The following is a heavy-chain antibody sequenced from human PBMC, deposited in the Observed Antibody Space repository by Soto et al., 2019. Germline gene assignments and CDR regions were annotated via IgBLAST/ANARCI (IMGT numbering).Heavy chain of an antibody. CDR3: ARVGYAVTTGGAFDI. V-gene: IGHV3-53*01. Sequence: EVQLVESGGGLIQPGGSLRLSCAASGLTVSSNYMXXVXXXXXXXXXWVSVIYSDGSTFYADSVKGRFTISRDNSXXXXXXQXXXXXXXXXXXXXCARVGYAVTTGGAFDIWGQGTMVTVSS. J-gene: IGHJ3*02. CDR2: IYSDGST. D-gene: IGHD4-17*01. CDR1: GLTVSSNY.